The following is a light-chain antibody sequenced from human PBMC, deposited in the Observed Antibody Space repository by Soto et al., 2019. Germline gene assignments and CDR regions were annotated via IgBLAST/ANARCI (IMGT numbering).Light chain of an antibody. CDR2: KAS. V-gene: IGKV1-5*03. Sequence: DIQMTQSPSTLSASVGERVTITCRASQSISSSLAWYQQKPEKAPNLLIYKASSLQSGVPSRFSGSGSGTEFTLTISSLQPDDFATYYCQQGANYPYTFGQGTKLEI. CDR3: QQGANYPYT. CDR1: QSISSS. J-gene: IGKJ2*01.